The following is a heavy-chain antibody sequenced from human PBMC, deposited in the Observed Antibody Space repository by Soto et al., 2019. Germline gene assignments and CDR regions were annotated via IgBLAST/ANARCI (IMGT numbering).Heavy chain of an antibody. D-gene: IGHD3-10*01. CDR3: AAGFPPDY. V-gene: IGHV3-7*01. CDR2: IKVDGSEK. Sequence: EVQVVESGGGLVQPGGSLKLSCAASGFTCSNFWMNGVRQAPGKGLELVANIKVDGSEKSYVASVNGRFTISSDNANNSLYLEMDSLRGEDTAVYSCAAGFPPDYWCPGNLVNVSS. CDR1: GFTCSNFW. J-gene: IGHJ4*02.